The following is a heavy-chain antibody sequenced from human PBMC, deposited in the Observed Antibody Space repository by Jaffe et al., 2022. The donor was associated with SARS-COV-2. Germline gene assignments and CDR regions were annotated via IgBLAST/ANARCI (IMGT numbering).Heavy chain of an antibody. CDR3: VRLCGSGHRNNYTDALDI. V-gene: IGHV1-46*04. J-gene: IGHJ3*02. CDR2: IDPSGGGT. CDR1: GYSFTNYY. D-gene: IGHD3-10*01. Sequence: QVQLVQSGAEVKRPGASVTLSCKASGYSFTNYYMYWVRQAPGQGLEWMGIIDPSGGGTTYAQKLQGRVTFTRDTSTSTLYMELTGLRFEDTAVYYCVRLCGSGHRNNYTDALDIWGQGTMVTVSS.